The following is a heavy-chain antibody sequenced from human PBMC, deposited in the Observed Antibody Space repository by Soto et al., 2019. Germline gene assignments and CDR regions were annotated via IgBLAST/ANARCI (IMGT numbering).Heavy chain of an antibody. V-gene: IGHV3-53*01. CDR1: GFTVGRYD. J-gene: IGHJ4*02. CDR3: VRVLYDSGVVDF. CDR2: IQSGGAT. Sequence: HLVESGGGLFQAGGSTRLSCLVSGFTVGRYDMAWVRQAPGKGLEWASIIQSGGATYYPDSAQGRFTISRDNSKNTVYLQMNSLRVEDTGVYSCVRVLYDSGVVDFWGQGSLITVS. D-gene: IGHD5-12*01.